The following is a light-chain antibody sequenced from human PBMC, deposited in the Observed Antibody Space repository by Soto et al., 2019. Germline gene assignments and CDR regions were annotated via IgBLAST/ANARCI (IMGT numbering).Light chain of an antibody. CDR3: QKYNSAPRT. V-gene: IGKV3-20*01. Sequence: EFVFTYPPLTLSLSPGWICTLSLGASQIVSSRYLAWYQQKPGQAPRLLIYGASSRATGIPDRFSGSGSGTDFTLTISSLQPEDAATYYCQKYNSAPRTFGQGTKVDIK. J-gene: IGKJ1*01. CDR1: QIVSSRY. CDR2: GAS.